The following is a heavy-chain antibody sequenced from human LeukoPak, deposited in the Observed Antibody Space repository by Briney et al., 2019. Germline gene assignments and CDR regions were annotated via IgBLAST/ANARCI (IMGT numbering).Heavy chain of an antibody. J-gene: IGHJ4*02. CDR2: IYPGDSDT. CDR3: ARPRGYDSSGYYSPYYFDY. CDR1: GYSFTSYW. V-gene: IGHV5-51*01. D-gene: IGHD3-22*01. Sequence: GESLKISCKGSGYSFTSYWIGWVRQMPGKGLEWMGIIYPGDSDTRYSPSFQGQVTISAGKSISTAYLQWSSLKASDTAMYYCARPRGYDSSGYYSPYYFDYWGQGTLVTVSS.